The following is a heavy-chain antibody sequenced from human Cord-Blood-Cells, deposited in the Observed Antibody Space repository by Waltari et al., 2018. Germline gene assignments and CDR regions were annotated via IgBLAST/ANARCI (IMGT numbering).Heavy chain of an antibody. CDR1: GGTFSSYA. CDR3: ASRTRTTYDAFDI. D-gene: IGHD4-17*01. CDR2: FIPIFSKA. Sequence: QVQLVQSGAEVKKPGSSVKVSCKASGGTFSSYAISWVRQAPGQGLEWMGGFIPIFSKANNAQRFQGRVTITADKSTNTAYMELSSLRTEHTAVDYCASRTRTTYDAFDIWGQGTMVTVSS. J-gene: IGHJ3*02. V-gene: IGHV1-69*06.